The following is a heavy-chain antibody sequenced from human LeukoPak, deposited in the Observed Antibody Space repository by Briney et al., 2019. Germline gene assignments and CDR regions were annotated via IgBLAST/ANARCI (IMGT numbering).Heavy chain of an antibody. CDR3: ARYRSGGYYFDY. CDR1: GGSISSSSYY. Sequence: SETLSLTCTVSGGSISSSSYYWGWIRQPPGKGLEWIGSIYYSGSTYYNPSLKSRVTISVDTSKNQFSLKLSSVTAADTAVYYCARYRSGGYYFDYWGQGTLVTVSS. J-gene: IGHJ4*02. CDR2: IYYSGST. V-gene: IGHV4-39*01. D-gene: IGHD3-10*01.